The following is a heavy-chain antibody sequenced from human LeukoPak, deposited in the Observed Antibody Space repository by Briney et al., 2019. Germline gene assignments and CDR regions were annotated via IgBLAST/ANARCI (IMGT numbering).Heavy chain of an antibody. CDR2: INSDGSST. D-gene: IGHD3-22*01. Sequence: GGSLRLSCAASGFXFSSYRIHWVRQAPGKGLVWVSRINSDGSSTIYADSVKGRFTISRDNAKNTLYLQMNSLRAEDTAVYYCAMGPYYYDSSGYYYWGQGTLVTVSS. CDR1: GFXFSSYR. CDR3: AMGPYYYDSSGYYY. V-gene: IGHV3-74*01. J-gene: IGHJ4*02.